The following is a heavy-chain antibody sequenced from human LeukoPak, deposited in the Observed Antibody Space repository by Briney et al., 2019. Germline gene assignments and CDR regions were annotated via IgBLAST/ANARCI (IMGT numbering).Heavy chain of an antibody. CDR3: ARSRIAVAVVDY. D-gene: IGHD6-19*01. Sequence: GGPLRLSCAASGFTFSSYSMNWVRQAPGKGLEWVSSISSSSSYIYYADSVKGRFTISRDNAKNSLYLQMNSLRAEDTAVYYCARSRIAVAVVDYWGQGTLVTVSS. CDR2: ISSSSSYI. J-gene: IGHJ4*02. V-gene: IGHV3-21*01. CDR1: GFTFSSYS.